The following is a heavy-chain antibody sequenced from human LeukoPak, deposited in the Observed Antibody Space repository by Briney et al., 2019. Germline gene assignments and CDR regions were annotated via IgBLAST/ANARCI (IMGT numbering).Heavy chain of an antibody. V-gene: IGHV3-48*02. D-gene: IGHD6-19*01. CDR3: ARGRPGIAVAGTLNWFDP. Sequence: GGSLRLSCAVSGFTFSSYSMNWVRQAPGKGLEWVSYISSSSSTKYYADSVKGRFTISRDNAKNSLYLQMNSLRDEDTAVYYCARGRPGIAVAGTLNWFDPWGQGTLVTVSS. CDR1: GFTFSSYS. CDR2: ISSSSSTK. J-gene: IGHJ5*02.